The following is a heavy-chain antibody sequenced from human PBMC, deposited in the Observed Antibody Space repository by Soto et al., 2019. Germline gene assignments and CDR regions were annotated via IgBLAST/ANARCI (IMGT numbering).Heavy chain of an antibody. J-gene: IGHJ6*02. CDR3: ARDSRCSSTSCPEYYYYRMDV. D-gene: IGHD2-2*01. Sequence: VQLVESGGGLVKPGGSLRLSCAASGFTFSSYSMNWVRQAPGKGLEWVSSISSSSSYIYYADSVKGRFTISRDNAKNSLYLQMNSLRAEDTAVYYCARDSRCSSTSCPEYYYYRMDVWGQGTTVTVSS. CDR2: ISSSSSYI. V-gene: IGHV3-21*01. CDR1: GFTFSSYS.